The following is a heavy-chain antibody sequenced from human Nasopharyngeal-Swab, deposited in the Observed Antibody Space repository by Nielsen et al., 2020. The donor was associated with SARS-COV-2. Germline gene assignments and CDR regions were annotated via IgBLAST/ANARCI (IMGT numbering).Heavy chain of an antibody. D-gene: IGHD6-13*01. J-gene: IGHJ6*02. CDR2: ISYDGSNK. Sequence: WIRQPPGKGLEWVAVISYDGSNKYYADSVKDRFTISRDNSKNTLYLQMNSLRAEDTAVYYCAKDRGSSGYYYGMDVWGQGTTVTVSS. V-gene: IGHV3-30*18. CDR3: AKDRGSSGYYYGMDV.